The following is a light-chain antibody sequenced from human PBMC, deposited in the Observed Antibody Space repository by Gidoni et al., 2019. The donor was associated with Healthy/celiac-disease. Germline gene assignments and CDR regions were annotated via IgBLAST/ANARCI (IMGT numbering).Light chain of an antibody. CDR3: QQRSNWPRLT. V-gene: IGKV3-11*01. Sequence: PGERATLSCRASQSVSSYLAWYQQKPGQAPRLLIYDASNRATGIPARFSGSGSGTDFTLTISSLEPEDFAVYYCQQRSNWPRLTFGGGTKVEIK. CDR1: QSVSSY. CDR2: DAS. J-gene: IGKJ4*01.